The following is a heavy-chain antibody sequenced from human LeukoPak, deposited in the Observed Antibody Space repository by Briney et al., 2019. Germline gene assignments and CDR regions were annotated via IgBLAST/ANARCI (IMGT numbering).Heavy chain of an antibody. CDR3: ARDRESPYCSSTSCPNWFDP. D-gene: IGHD2-2*01. CDR1: GFTFRDYY. J-gene: IGHJ5*02. Sequence: GGSLRLSCAASGFTFRDYYMDWVRQVPGKGLEWVGRIRNKVNSYTTEYAASVKGRFTISRDDSKNSLYLQMNSLKTEDTAVYYCARDRESPYCSSTSCPNWFDPWGQGTLVTVSS. V-gene: IGHV3-72*01. CDR2: IRNKVNSYTT.